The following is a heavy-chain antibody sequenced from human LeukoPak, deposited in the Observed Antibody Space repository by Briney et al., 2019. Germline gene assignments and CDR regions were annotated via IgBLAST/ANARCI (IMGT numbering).Heavy chain of an antibody. V-gene: IGHV3-7*01. Sequence: GGSLRLSCAASGFTFSSYWMSWVRQAPGKGLEWVANIKQDGSEKYYVDSVKGRFTISRDNAKNSLYLQMNSLRAEDTAVYYCARVRVRLAARGSLDYWGQGTLVTVSS. J-gene: IGHJ4*02. CDR2: IKQDGSEK. CDR3: ARVRVRLAARGSLDY. CDR1: GFTFSSYW. D-gene: IGHD6-6*01.